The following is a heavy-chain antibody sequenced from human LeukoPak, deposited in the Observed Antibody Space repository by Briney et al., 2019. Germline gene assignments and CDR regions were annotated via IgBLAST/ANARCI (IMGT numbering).Heavy chain of an antibody. D-gene: IGHD3-9*01. CDR3: AKAITYYDILTGYSPESYFDY. J-gene: IGHJ4*02. CDR2: ISGSGGST. V-gene: IGHV3-23*01. CDR1: GFTFSGYA. Sequence: PGGSLRLSCAASGFTFSGYAMSWIRQAPGKGLEWVSAISGSGGSTYYADSVKGRFTISRDNSKNTLCLQMNSLRAEDTAVYYCAKAITYYDILTGYSPESYFDYWGQGTLVTVSS.